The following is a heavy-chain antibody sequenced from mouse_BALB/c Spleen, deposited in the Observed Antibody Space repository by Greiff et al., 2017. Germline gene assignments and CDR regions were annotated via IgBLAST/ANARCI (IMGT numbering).Heavy chain of an antibody. CDR2: ISYSGST. CDR3: ARGSSLWYFDV. D-gene: IGHD1-1*01. J-gene: IGHJ1*01. CDR1: GYSITSDYA. Sequence: EVKLVESGPGLVKPSQSLSLTCTVTGYSITSDYAWNWIRQFPGNKLEWMGYISYSGSTSYNPSLKSRISITRDTSKNQFFLQLNSVTTEDTATYYCARGSSLWYFDVWGAGTTVTVSS. V-gene: IGHV3-2*02.